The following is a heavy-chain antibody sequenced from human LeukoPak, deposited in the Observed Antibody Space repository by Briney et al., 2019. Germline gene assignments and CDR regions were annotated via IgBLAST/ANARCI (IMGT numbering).Heavy chain of an antibody. V-gene: IGHV1-2*02. CDR1: GYTFTGYY. J-gene: IGHJ6*03. D-gene: IGHD6-19*01. CDR3: ARGGRGPGIAVAGTGYYYYYMDV. CDR2: INPNSGGT. Sequence: ASVKVSCKASGYTFTGYYMHWVRQPPGQGLEWMGWINPNSGGTNYAQKFQGRVTMTRDTSISTAYMELSRLRSDDTAVYYCARGGRGPGIAVAGTGYYYYYMDVWGKGTTVTVSS.